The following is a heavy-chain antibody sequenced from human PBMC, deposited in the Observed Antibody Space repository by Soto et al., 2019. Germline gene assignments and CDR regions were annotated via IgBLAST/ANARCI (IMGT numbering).Heavy chain of an antibody. CDR2: TYYSVTT. CDR3: ARGPTYYYDSSGYYLFDY. V-gene: IGHV4-59*01. J-gene: IGHJ4*02. D-gene: IGHD3-22*01. Sequence: QVQLQESGPGLVKPSETLSLTCTVSGGSISSYYWSWIRQPPGKGLEWIGYTYYSVTTNYNPSRKSRVTISVATSKTPFSLRLSSVTAADTAVYYCARGPTYYYDSSGYYLFDYWGQGTLVTVSS. CDR1: GGSISSYY.